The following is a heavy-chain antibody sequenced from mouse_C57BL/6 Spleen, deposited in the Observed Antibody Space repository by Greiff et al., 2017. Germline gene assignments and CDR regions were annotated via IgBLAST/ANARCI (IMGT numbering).Heavy chain of an antibody. V-gene: IGHV1-80*01. D-gene: IGHD2-4*01. CDR1: GYAFSSYW. Sequence: QVHVKQSGAELVKPGASVKISCKASGYAFSSYWMNWVKQRPGKGLEWIGQIYPGDGDTNYNGKFKGKATLTADKSSSTAYMQLSSLTSEDSAVYFCAREGNDYGLDYWGQGTTLTVSS. CDR2: IYPGDGDT. J-gene: IGHJ2*01. CDR3: AREGNDYGLDY.